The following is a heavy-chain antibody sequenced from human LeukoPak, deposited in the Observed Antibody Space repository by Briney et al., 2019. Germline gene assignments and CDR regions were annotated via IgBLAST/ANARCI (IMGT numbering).Heavy chain of an antibody. CDR3: ARDPYSGYYGDYYYYYMDV. Sequence: ASVKVSCKASGGTFSSYAISWVRQAPGQGLEWMGGIIPIFGTANYAQKFQGRVTITADKSTSTAYMELSSLRSEDTAVYYCARDPYSGYYGDYYYYYMDVWGKGTTVTISS. CDR2: IIPIFGTA. D-gene: IGHD5-12*01. CDR1: GGTFSSYA. V-gene: IGHV1-69*06. J-gene: IGHJ6*03.